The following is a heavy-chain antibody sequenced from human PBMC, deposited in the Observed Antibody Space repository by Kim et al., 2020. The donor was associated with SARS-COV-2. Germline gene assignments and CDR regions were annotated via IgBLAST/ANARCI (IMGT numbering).Heavy chain of an antibody. CDR3: AREMYFNIQDYYYYGMDV. J-gene: IGHJ6*01. V-gene: IGHV3-30*04. CDR2: ISYDGSNK. D-gene: IGHD5-18*01. CDR1: GFTFSSYA. Sequence: GGSLRLSCAASGFTFSSYAMHWVRQAPGKGLEWVAVISYDGSNKYYADSVKGRFTISRDNSKNTLYLQMNSLRAEDTSVYYCAREMYFNIQDYYYYGMDV.